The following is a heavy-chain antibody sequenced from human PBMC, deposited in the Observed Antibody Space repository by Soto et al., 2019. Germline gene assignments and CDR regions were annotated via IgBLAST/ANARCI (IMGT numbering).Heavy chain of an antibody. V-gene: IGHV3-30*18. CDR1: GFTFSSYG. D-gene: IGHD3-22*01. Sequence: GGSLRLSCAASGFTFSSYGMHWVRQAPGKGLEWVAVISYDGSNKYYADSVKGRFTISRDNSKNTLYLQINSLRAEDTAVYYCAKEDYYDSSGYLVAWGQGTLVTVSS. CDR2: ISYDGSNK. CDR3: AKEDYYDSSGYLVA. J-gene: IGHJ5*02.